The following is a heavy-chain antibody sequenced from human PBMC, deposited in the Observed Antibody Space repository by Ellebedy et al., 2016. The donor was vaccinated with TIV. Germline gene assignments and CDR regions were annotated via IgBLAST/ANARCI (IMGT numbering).Heavy chain of an antibody. J-gene: IGHJ6*02. V-gene: IGHV3-11*01. Sequence: GGSLRLXXAASGFTFSDYYMSWIRQAPGKGLEWASYISSSGSTIYYADSVKGRFTISRDNAKNSLYLQMNSLRAEDTAVYYCAREAGWELLHYYYYGMDVWGQGTTVTVSS. CDR1: GFTFSDYY. CDR3: AREAGWELLHYYYYGMDV. CDR2: ISSSGSTI. D-gene: IGHD1-26*01.